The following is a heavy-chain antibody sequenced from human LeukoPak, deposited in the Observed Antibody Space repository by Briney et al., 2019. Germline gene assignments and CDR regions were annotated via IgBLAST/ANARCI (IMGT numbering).Heavy chain of an antibody. CDR2: INHSGST. J-gene: IGHJ4*02. V-gene: IGHV4-34*01. Sequence: PSETLSLTCAVYGGSFSGYYWSWIRQPPGKGLEWIGEINHSGSTNYNPSLKSRLTISVDTSKTQFSLKLSSVTAADTAVYYCARHFGYDDSSDYQGVPDHWSQGSLVTVSS. CDR1: GGSFSGYY. CDR3: ARHFGYDDSSDYQGVPDH. D-gene: IGHD3-22*01.